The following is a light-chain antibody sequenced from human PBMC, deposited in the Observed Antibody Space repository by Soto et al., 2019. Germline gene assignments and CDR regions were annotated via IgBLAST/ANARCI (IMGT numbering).Light chain of an antibody. J-gene: IGKJ5*01. CDR1: QSVSNNY. Sequence: EIVLTQSPGTLSLSPVERATLSGMASQSVSNNYLAWYQQKPGQAPRLLIYDASNRATGIPARFSGSGSGTDFTLTISSLEPEDFAVYYCQQRSNWPTFGQGTRLEI. CDR2: DAS. CDR3: QQRSNWPT. V-gene: IGKV3-11*01.